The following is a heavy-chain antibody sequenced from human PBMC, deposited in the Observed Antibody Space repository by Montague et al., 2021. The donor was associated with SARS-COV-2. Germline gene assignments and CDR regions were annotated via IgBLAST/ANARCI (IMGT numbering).Heavy chain of an antibody. Sequence: TLSLTCTVSGGSISNGGYYCSWIRQHPGKGLEWIGYMYDSGSTYYNPSLTSRVTMSLDTSKNQFSLKLSSVTAADTAVYYCAKQALTRYCTSTTCFGAAFDIWGQGTMVTVSS. CDR1: GGSISNGGYY. CDR2: MYDSGST. CDR3: AKQALTRYCTSTTCFGAAFDI. J-gene: IGHJ3*02. D-gene: IGHD2-2*01. V-gene: IGHV4-31*03.